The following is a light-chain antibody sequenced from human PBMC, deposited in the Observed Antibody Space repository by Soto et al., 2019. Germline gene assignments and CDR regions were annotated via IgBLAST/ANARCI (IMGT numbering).Light chain of an antibody. V-gene: IGKV1-39*01. CDR3: QQSYSNPWT. CDR1: QSISTY. J-gene: IGKJ1*01. Sequence: DIQMTQSPSSLSASVGDRVTITCRASQSISTYLNWYQQRPGKAPKLLIYAASSLQSGVPSRFSGSGSGTDFTLTISSLQPEDFAIYYCQQSYSNPWTFGPGTKVEIK. CDR2: AAS.